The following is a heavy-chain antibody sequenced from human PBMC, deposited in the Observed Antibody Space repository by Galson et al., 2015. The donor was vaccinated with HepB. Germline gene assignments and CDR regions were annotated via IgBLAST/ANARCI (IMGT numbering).Heavy chain of an antibody. V-gene: IGHV3-9*01. CDR3: AKDTGYSSGWYFRVDY. J-gene: IGHJ4*02. Sequence: SLRLSCAASGFTFDDYAMHWVRQAPGKGLEWVSGISWKSDSIGYADSVKGRFTISRDSAKNSLYLQMNSLRGEDTAFYYCAKDTGYSSGWYFRVDYWGQGILVTVSS. CDR2: ISWKSDSI. D-gene: IGHD6-19*01. CDR1: GFTFDDYA.